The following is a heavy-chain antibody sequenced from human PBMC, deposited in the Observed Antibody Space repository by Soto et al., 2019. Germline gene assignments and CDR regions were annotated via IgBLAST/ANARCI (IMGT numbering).Heavy chain of an antibody. CDR1: GFPFDDFS. Sequence: PGGSLRLSCAASGFPFDDFSIHWVRQATEKVLEGGIGRERRREGGSIEEVAASKGKIAIARDDSKNMVYLQMNSLKTEDTGIYYCTTDSYSSIIVVRFDYWGHGTLVTVSS. D-gene: IGHD3-22*01. J-gene: IGHJ4*01. CDR2: RERRREGGSI. V-gene: IGHV3-15*04. CDR3: TTDSYSSIIVVRFDY.